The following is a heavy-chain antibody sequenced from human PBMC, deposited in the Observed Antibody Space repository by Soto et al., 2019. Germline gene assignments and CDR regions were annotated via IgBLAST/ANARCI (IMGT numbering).Heavy chain of an antibody. CDR3: GRVPLDGNYANGVDV. D-gene: IGHD4-17*01. Sequence: GGSLRLSCAASGFTFGSYWMSWVRQAPGKGLEWLATIKMDASEKNYVDSVKGRFIISRDNAKNSLFLQMNSLRADDTAVYYCGRVPLDGNYANGVDVWGQGTTVTAP. CDR2: IKMDASEK. V-gene: IGHV3-7*03. CDR1: GFTFGSYW. J-gene: IGHJ6*02.